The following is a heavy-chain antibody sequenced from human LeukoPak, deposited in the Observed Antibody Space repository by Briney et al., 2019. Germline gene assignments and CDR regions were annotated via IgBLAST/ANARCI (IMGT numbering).Heavy chain of an antibody. V-gene: IGHV3-21*01. D-gene: IGHD3-22*01. Sequence: PGGSLRLSCAAPGFTFSDYSLNWVRQAPGKGLEWVSSIGSSGDFIYYADSVKGRFTISRDNAKKSLFLEMNSLRAEDTALYFCARETIPLSVPDGSGSYYYYYYMDVWGKGTTVTVSS. CDR1: GFTFSDYS. CDR2: IGSSGDFI. J-gene: IGHJ6*03. CDR3: ARETIPLSVPDGSGSYYYYYYMDV.